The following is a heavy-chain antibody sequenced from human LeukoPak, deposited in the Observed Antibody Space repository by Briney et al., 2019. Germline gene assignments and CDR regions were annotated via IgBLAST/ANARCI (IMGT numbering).Heavy chain of an antibody. J-gene: IGHJ4*02. CDR2: VNPNSGGT. CDR1: GYSFTGSY. V-gene: IGHV1-2*02. CDR3: AREGYSSY. Sequence: GASVKVSCKASGYSFTGSYMYWVRQAPGQGLEWMGWVNPNSGGTTYAQKFQGRVTMTRDTSISTAYMELSRLRSDDTAVYYCAREGYSSYWGQGTLVTVSS. D-gene: IGHD4-11*01.